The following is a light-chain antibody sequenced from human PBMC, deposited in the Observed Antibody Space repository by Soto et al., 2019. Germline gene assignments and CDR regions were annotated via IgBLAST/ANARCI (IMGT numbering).Light chain of an antibody. V-gene: IGLV1-51*01. CDR3: GAWDSSLSAVL. Sequence: QSVLTQPPSVSAAPRQKVTISCSGSSSNIGNNYVSWYQHLPGTAPKLLIYDNNKRPSGIPDRFSGSRSGTSATLGITGLQTGDEGDYYCGAWDSSLSAVLFGGGTKLTVL. CDR2: DNN. CDR1: SSNIGNNY. J-gene: IGLJ2*01.